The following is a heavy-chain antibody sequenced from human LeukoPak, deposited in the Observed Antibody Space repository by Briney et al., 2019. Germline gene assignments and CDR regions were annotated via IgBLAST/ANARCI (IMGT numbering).Heavy chain of an antibody. CDR2: ISSSSSYI. D-gene: IGHD3-10*01. V-gene: IGHV3-21*01. Sequence: GGSLRLSCAASGFTFSSYSMNWVRQAPGKGLEWVSSISSSSSYIYYADSVKVRFTIPRDNAKNSLYLQMNGLRAEDTAVYYCAGSTHPTWGYYGSGSWYWFDPWGQGTLVTVSS. CDR1: GFTFSSYS. CDR3: AGSTHPTWGYYGSGSWYWFDP. J-gene: IGHJ5*02.